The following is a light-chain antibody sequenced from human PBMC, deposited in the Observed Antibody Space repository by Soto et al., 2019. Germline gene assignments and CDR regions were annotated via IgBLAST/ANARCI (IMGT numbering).Light chain of an antibody. V-gene: IGKV3-20*01. CDR1: QSVSSSY. CDR2: GAS. CDR3: QQCGTLPIT. Sequence: EIVLTQSPGTLSLSPGERATLSCRASQSVSSSYLAWYQQKSGQAPRLLMYGASSRATGIPDRFSGSGSGTDFTLTISRLEPEDFAVYYCQQCGTLPITFGQGTKLDIK. J-gene: IGKJ2*01.